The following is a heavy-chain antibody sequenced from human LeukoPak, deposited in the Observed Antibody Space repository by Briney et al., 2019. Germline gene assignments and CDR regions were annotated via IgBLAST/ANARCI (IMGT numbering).Heavy chain of an antibody. CDR1: GFAFSTYD. CDR3: ARGFVHAFDI. Sequence: GGSLRLSCAASGFAFSTYDMHWVRQPTGKGLEWVSAIGVAGDTYYPGSVKGRFTISRENAKNSLYLQMNSLSAGDTAVYYCARGFVHAFDIWGQGTMVTVSS. CDR2: IGVAGDT. D-gene: IGHD6-6*01. V-gene: IGHV3-13*04. J-gene: IGHJ3*02.